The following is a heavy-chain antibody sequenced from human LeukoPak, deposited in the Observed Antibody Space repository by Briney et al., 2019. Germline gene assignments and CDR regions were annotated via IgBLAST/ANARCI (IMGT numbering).Heavy chain of an antibody. Sequence: GGSLRLSCAASGFTVSSNYMSCVRQAPGKGLEWVSVIYSGGSTYYADSVKGRFTISRDNSENTLFLQMNSLRAEDTAMYYCARTPGTGHDGLDVWGQGTTVTVSS. CDR1: GFTVSSNY. J-gene: IGHJ3*01. V-gene: IGHV3-53*01. CDR2: IYSGGST. D-gene: IGHD2-8*02. CDR3: ARTPGTGHDGLDV.